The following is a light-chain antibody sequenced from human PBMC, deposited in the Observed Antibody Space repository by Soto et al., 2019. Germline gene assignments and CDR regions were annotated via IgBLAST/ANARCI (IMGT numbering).Light chain of an antibody. CDR2: GAS. V-gene: IGKV3-20*01. J-gene: IGKJ1*01. CDR1: QSVSSSY. Sequence: EVVAKQSPCTLSLYPGERATLSCRASQSVSSSYLAWYQQKPGQAPRLLIYGASNRATGIPDRFSGSGSGTDFTLTISRLEPEDFAVYYCQQYGSSGTFGHGTKVDI. CDR3: QQYGSSGT.